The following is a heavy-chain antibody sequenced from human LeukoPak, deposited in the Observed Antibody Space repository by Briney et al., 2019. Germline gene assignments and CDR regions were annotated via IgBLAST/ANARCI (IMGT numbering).Heavy chain of an antibody. CDR1: GDSVSSNNAV. V-gene: IGHV6-1*01. CDR3: ARSVVYGAYDI. CDR2: TYYRSKWYN. Sequence: SQTLSLTCAISGDSVSSNNAVWNWIRQSPSRGLGWLGKTYYRSKWYNDSAVSVKSRLTINPDTSKNQLSLQLSSVTPEDTAVYYCARSVVYGAYDIWGQGTMVTVSS. D-gene: IGHD5/OR15-5a*01. J-gene: IGHJ3*02.